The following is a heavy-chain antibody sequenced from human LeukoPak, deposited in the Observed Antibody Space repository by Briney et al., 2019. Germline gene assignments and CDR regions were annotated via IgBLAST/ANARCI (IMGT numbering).Heavy chain of an antibody. CDR3: ARGLAIAAAGTLGDFDY. J-gene: IGHJ4*02. V-gene: IGHV1-8*01. Sequence: GASVKVSCKASGYTFTSYDINWVRQATGQGLEWMGWMNPNSGNTGYAQKFQGRVTMTRNTSISTAYMELSSLRSEDTAVYYCARGLAIAAAGTLGDFDYWGQGTLVTASS. CDR2: MNPNSGNT. D-gene: IGHD6-13*01. CDR1: GYTFTSYD.